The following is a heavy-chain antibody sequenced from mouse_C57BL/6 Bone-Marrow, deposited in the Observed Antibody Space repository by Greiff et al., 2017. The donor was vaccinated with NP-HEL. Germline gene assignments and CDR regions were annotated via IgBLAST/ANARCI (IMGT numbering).Heavy chain of an antibody. J-gene: IGHJ1*03. Sequence: VNVVESGPELVKPGASVKISCKASGYAFSSSWMNWVKQRPGKGLEWIGRIYPGDGDTNYNGKFKGKATLTADKSSSTAYMQLSSLTSEDSAVYFCAREIYKGYFDVWGTGTTVTVSS. D-gene: IGHD1-3*01. CDR3: AREIYKGYFDV. V-gene: IGHV1-82*01. CDR2: IYPGDGDT. CDR1: GYAFSSSW.